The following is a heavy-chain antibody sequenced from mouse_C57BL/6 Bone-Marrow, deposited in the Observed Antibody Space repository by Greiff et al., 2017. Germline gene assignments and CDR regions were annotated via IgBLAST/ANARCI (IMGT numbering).Heavy chain of an antibody. CDR2: IHPNGGST. V-gene: IGHV1-64*01. CDR1: GYTFTSYW. D-gene: IGHD2-2*01. J-gene: IGHJ3*01. Sequence: VQLQQPGAELVKPGASVKLSCKASGYTFTSYWMHWVKQRPGQGLAWIGMIHPNGGSTNYNEKFKSKATLTVDKSSSSAYMQLSSLTSEDSAVYYCTREVICGPVTYWGQGALVSVSA. CDR3: TREVICGPVTY.